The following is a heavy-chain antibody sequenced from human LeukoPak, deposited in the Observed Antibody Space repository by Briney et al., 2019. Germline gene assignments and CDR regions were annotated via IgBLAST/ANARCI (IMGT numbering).Heavy chain of an antibody. CDR1: GFTFSSYA. CDR2: ISYDGSNK. Sequence: GGSLRLSCAASGFTFSSYAMHWVRQAPGKGLEWVAVISYDGSNKYYADSVKGRFTISRDNSKNTPYLQMNSLRAEDTAVYYCARDRYPGYYYGMDVWGQGTTVTVSS. V-gene: IGHV3-30-3*01. CDR3: ARDRYPGYYYGMDV. D-gene: IGHD1-1*01. J-gene: IGHJ6*02.